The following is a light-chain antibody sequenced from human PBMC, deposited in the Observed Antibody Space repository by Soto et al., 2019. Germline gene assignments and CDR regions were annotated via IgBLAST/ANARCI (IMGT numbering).Light chain of an antibody. CDR3: AAWDDSLRKV. J-gene: IGLJ2*01. Sequence: QSVLTQPPSASGTPGQRVTISCSGSSSNIGSNYVYWYQQLPGTAPKLLIYRNNQRPSGVPDRFSGSKSGTSASLVISGLRSEDEADYYCAAWDDSLRKVFGGGTKLTVL. V-gene: IGLV1-47*01. CDR1: SSNIGSNY. CDR2: RNN.